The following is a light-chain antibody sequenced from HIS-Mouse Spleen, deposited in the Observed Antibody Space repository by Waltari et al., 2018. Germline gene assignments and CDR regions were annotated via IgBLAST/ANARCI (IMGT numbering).Light chain of an antibody. CDR2: AAS. CDR1: QGISSY. Sequence: AIRMTQSPSSLSASTGYRVTITCRASQGISSYLAWYQQKPGKAPKLLIYAASTLQSGVPSRFSGSGSGTDFTLTISSLQPEDIATYYCQQYDNLPITFGQGTRLEIK. J-gene: IGKJ5*01. CDR3: QQYDNLPIT. V-gene: IGKV1-8*01.